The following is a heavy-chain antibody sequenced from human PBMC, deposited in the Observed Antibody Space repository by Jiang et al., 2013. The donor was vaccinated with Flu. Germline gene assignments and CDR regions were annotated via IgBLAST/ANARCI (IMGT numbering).Heavy chain of an antibody. CDR2: IVVGSGNT. V-gene: IGHV1-58*02. Sequence: QLVESGPEVKKPGTSVKVSCKASGLTFTSSAMQWVRQARGQRLEWIGWIVVGSGNTNYAQKFQERVTITRDMSTSTAYMELSSLRSEDTAVYYCAALGEEDARFSNVWGQGTTVTVSS. D-gene: IGHD4-17*01. CDR1: GLTFTSSA. J-gene: IGHJ6*02. CDR3: AALGEEDARFSNV.